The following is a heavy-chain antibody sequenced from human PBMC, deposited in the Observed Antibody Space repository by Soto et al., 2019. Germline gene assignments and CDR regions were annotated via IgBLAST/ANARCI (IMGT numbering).Heavy chain of an antibody. V-gene: IGHV3-23*01. Sequence: PGGSLRLSCVASGFTFSTYTMSWVRQAPGKGLEWVSSISGGGGSPSYADSVQGRFSISRDNAKNTLYLQMNSLRGEDTATYYCAKARCLPPDCYVPDYWGQGAWSPSPQ. J-gene: IGHJ4*02. CDR2: ISGGGGSP. CDR3: AKARCLPPDCYVPDY. CDR1: GFTFSTYT. D-gene: IGHD2-21*02.